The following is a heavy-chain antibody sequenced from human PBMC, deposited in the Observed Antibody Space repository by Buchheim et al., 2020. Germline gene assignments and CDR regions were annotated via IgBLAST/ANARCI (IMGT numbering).Heavy chain of an antibody. CDR2: INTSGAGT. Sequence: QVQLVQSGAEVKKPGASVKVSCKASGYTFTSYYVHWVRQAPGQGLEWMGIINTSGAGTSYSQKFQGRVTMTRDTSTSTVYMELSSLRSEDTAVYYCARDRGAAAGTSPGYWGQGTL. V-gene: IGHV1-46*01. J-gene: IGHJ4*02. CDR3: ARDRGAAAGTSPGY. CDR1: GYTFTSYY. D-gene: IGHD6-13*01.